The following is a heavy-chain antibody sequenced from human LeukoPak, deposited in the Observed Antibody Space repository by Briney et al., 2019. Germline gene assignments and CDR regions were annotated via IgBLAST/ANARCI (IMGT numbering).Heavy chain of an antibody. CDR2: MNPNTGDT. Sequence: GASVKVSCKASGGTFSSYAISWVRQATGQGLEWMGWMNPNTGDTGYAQKFQGRVTLTRNTSISTAYMELSSLRSEDTAVYYCARDPYYGSGRYRYGMDVWGKGTTVTISS. J-gene: IGHJ6*04. V-gene: IGHV1-8*02. CDR3: ARDPYYGSGRYRYGMDV. D-gene: IGHD3-10*01. CDR1: GGTFSSYA.